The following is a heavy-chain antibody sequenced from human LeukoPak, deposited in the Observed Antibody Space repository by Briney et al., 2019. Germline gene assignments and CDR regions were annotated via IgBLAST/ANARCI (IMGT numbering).Heavy chain of an antibody. V-gene: IGHV1-69*13. Sequence: SVKVSCKASGGTFSSYAISWVRQAPGQGLEWMGGTIPIFGTANYAQKFQGRVTVTADESTSTAYMELSSLRSEDTAVYYCARAIMITFGGVIVNGWGQGTLVTVSS. J-gene: IGHJ4*02. CDR1: GGTFSSYA. D-gene: IGHD3-16*02. CDR3: ARAIMITFGGVIVNG. CDR2: TIPIFGTA.